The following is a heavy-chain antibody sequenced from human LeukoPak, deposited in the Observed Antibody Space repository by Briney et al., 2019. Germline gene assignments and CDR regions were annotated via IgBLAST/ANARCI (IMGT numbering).Heavy chain of an antibody. CDR1: GGSFSGYY. CDR3: ARRDDDYGGRYGMDV. CDR2: IYYSGST. J-gene: IGHJ6*02. D-gene: IGHD4-23*01. Sequence: SETLSLTCAVYGGSFSGYYWSWIRQPPGKGLEWIGYIYYSGSTNYNPSLKSRVTISVDTSKNQFSLKLSSVTAADTAVYYCARRDDDYGGRYGMDVWGQGTTVTVSS. V-gene: IGHV4-59*01.